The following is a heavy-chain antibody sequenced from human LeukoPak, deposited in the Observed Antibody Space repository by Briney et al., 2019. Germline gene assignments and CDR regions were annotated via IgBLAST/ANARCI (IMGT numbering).Heavy chain of an antibody. Sequence: GGSLRLSCAASGFTFSSYAMSWVRQAPGKGLEWVSAITSGGSSTYYADSVKGRFTISRDSSKNTLYLQMNSLRAEDTAVYYCAKGSSSGWPYYFEYWGQGTLVTVSS. J-gene: IGHJ4*02. V-gene: IGHV3-23*01. CDR2: ITSGGSST. CDR3: AKGSSSGWPYYFEY. D-gene: IGHD6-19*01. CDR1: GFTFSSYA.